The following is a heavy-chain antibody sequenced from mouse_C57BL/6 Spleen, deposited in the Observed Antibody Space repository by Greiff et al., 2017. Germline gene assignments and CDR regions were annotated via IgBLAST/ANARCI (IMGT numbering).Heavy chain of an antibody. Sequence: QVQLQQSGPELVKPGASVKISCKASGYAFSSSWMNWVKQRPGKGLEWIGRIYPGDGDTNYNGKFKGKATLTADKSSSTAYMQLSSLTSEDSAVXFCAREITTVVAPYFDVWGTGTTVTVSS. CDR3: AREITTVVAPYFDV. CDR1: GYAFSSSW. V-gene: IGHV1-82*01. J-gene: IGHJ1*03. CDR2: IYPGDGDT. D-gene: IGHD1-1*01.